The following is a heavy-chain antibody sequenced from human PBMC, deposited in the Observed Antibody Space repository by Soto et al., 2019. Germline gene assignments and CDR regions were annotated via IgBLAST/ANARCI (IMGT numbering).Heavy chain of an antibody. J-gene: IGHJ6*02. CDR1: GGSISSGGYY. V-gene: IGHV4-31*03. CDR3: ARDSGYYYYGMDV. Sequence: QVQLQESGPELVKPSQTLSLTCTVSGGSISSGGYYWSWIRQHPGKGLEWIGYIYYSGSTYYNPSLNSRVTIGVDTSMSHISLKLDSVTAADTVVYYCARDSGYYYYGMDVWGQGTTVTVSS. D-gene: IGHD3-10*01. CDR2: IYYSGST.